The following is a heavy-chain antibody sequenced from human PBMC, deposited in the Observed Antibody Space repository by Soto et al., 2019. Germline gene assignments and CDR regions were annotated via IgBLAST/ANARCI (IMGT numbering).Heavy chain of an antibody. V-gene: IGHV4-4*07. Sequence: SETLSLTCTVSGGSFSSYYWSWIRQPTGKELEWIGRIYTSGITNYNPSLKSRVTMSVDTSSKQFSLNMTSVTAADTAVYFCARELAEAARSLDFWGLGTLVTVSS. CDR1: GGSFSSYY. CDR2: IYTSGIT. CDR3: ARELAEAARSLDF. J-gene: IGHJ4*02. D-gene: IGHD6-6*01.